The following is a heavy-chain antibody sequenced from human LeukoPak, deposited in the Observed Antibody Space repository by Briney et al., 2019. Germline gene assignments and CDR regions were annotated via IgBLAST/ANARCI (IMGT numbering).Heavy chain of an antibody. CDR1: GFTFSSYA. CDR3: AKLTFDF. V-gene: IGHV3-23*01. J-gene: IGHJ4*02. CDR2: ISDVGAGT. Sequence: PGGSLRLSCAASGFTFSSYAMSWVRQAPGKGLEWVSTISDVGAGTYYADSVKGRFTVSRDNSKNTLYLQMSSLRAEDTAVYYCAKLTFDFWGQGALVTVSS.